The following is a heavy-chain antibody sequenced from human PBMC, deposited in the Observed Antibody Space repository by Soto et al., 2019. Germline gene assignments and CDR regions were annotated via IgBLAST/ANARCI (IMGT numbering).Heavy chain of an antibody. CDR2: IDPSDSQT. J-gene: IGHJ6*02. V-gene: IGHV5-10-1*01. D-gene: IGHD1-1*01. CDR3: ARKDGNNDYNHYFGLDV. Sequence: PGESLKISCKASGYIFSNFWIDWVRQMPGKGLEWMGSIDPSDSQTNYSPSFQGHVTISADMSINTAFLLWSSLKASDTAIYFCARKDGNNDYNHYFGLDVWGRGTTVTVSS. CDR1: GYIFSNFW.